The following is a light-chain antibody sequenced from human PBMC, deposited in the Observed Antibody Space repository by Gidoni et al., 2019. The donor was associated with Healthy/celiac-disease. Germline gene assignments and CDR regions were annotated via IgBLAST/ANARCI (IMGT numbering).Light chain of an antibody. CDR2: AAS. CDR1: QSISSY. J-gene: IGKJ1*01. CDR3: QQSYSTPVE. V-gene: IGKV1-39*01. Sequence: DIQMTQSPSSLSASVGDRVTITCRASQSISSYLNWYQQKPGKAPKLLIYAASSLQSGVPSRFSCSGSGTDFTLTISSLQPEDFATYYCQQSYSTPVEFXXXTKVEIK.